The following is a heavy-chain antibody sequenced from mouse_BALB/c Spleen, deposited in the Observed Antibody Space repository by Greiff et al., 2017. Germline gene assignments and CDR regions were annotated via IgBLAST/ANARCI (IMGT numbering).Heavy chain of an antibody. CDR2: IDPANGNT. CDR3: AREDYGYAMDY. CDR1: GFNIKDTY. D-gene: IGHD1-1*01. V-gene: IGHV14-3*02. Sequence: DVKLVESGAELVKPGASVKLSCTASGFNIKDTYMHWVKQRPEQGLEWIGRIDPANGNTKYDPKFQGKATITADTSSNTAYLQLSSLTSEDTAVYYCAREDYGYAMDYWGQGTSVTVSS. J-gene: IGHJ4*01.